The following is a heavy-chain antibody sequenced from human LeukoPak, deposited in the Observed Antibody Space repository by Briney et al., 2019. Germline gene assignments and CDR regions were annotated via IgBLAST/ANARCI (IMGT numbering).Heavy chain of an antibody. Sequence: PGESLRLSCEASGFTFNTHAMSWVRQAPGEGREWGASIMSSGRTPLYTDSVRGRFIISRENSKNTLYLQMNSLRGDDSAVYYCAKDRPNFYQTSGSYYKMKGDFWGQGSLVTVSS. D-gene: IGHD3-10*01. V-gene: IGHV3-23*01. CDR2: IMSSGRTP. CDR1: GFTFNTHA. CDR3: AKDRPNFYQTSGSYYKMKGDF. J-gene: IGHJ4*02.